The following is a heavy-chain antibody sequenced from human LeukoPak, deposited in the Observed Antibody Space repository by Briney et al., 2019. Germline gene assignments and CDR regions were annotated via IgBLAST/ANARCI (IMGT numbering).Heavy chain of an antibody. CDR3: ARDLGYCSSTSCPYPRHPFDP. V-gene: IGHV4-59*01. CDR2: IYYSGST. CDR1: GGSISSYY. D-gene: IGHD2-2*01. J-gene: IGHJ5*02. Sequence: SETLSLTCTVSGGSISSYYWSWIRQPPGKGLEWIGYIYYSGSTNYNPSLKSRVTISVDTSKNQFSLKLSSVTAADTAVYYCARDLGYCSSTSCPYPRHPFDPWGQGTLVTVSS.